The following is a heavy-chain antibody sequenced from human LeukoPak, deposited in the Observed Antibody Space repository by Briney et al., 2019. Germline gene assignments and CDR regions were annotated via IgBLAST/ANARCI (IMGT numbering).Heavy chain of an antibody. CDR2: INPNSGGT. CDR1: GYTFTSYA. D-gene: IGHD3-10*01. Sequence: ASVKVSCKASGYTFTSYAMHWVRQAPGQGLEWMGWINPNSGGTNYAQKFQGRVTMTRDTSISTAYMELSRLRSDDTAVYYCARDIGHYYGSGSYLGWFDPWGQGTLVTVSS. V-gene: IGHV1-2*02. J-gene: IGHJ5*02. CDR3: ARDIGHYYGSGSYLGWFDP.